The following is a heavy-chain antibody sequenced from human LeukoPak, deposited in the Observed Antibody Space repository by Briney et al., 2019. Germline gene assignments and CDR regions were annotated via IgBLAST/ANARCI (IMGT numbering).Heavy chain of an antibody. V-gene: IGHV1-2*02. CDR2: INPNSGGT. CDR1: GYTFTGYY. D-gene: IGHD2-2*01. CDR3: AREGRGCSSTSCYQDY. Sequence: ASVKVSCKASGYTFTGYYMHWVRQAPGQGLEWMGWINPNSGGTNYAQKFQGRVTMTRDTSISTAYMELRRTSSDDTAVYYCAREGRGCSSTSCYQDYWGQGTLVTVSS. J-gene: IGHJ4*02.